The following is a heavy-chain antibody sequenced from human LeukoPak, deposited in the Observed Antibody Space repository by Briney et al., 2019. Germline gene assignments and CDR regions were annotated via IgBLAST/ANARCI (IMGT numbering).Heavy chain of an antibody. CDR3: ARHRPGYCSGGGCYSVFFDY. D-gene: IGHD2-15*01. CDR2: IYYSGST. CDR1: GGSISSYY. J-gene: IGHJ4*02. Sequence: SETLSLTCTVSGGSISSYYWSWIRQPPGKGLEWIGYIYYSGSTNYNPSLKSRVTISVDTSKNQFSLKLSSVTAADTAVYYCARHRPGYCSGGGCYSVFFDYWGQGTLVTVSS. V-gene: IGHV4-59*08.